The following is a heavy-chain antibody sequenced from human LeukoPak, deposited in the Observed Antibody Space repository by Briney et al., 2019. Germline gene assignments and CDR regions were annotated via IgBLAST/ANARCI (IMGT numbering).Heavy chain of an antibody. V-gene: IGHV4-4*07. CDR1: GGSISSYY. D-gene: IGHD2-8*02. CDR2: IYTSGST. CDR3: ARNYCTGGVCYVPGWFDP. Sequence: PSETLSLTCTVSGGSISSYYWSWIRQPAGKGLEWIVRIYTSGSTSYNPSLKSRVTMSVDTSKNQFSLKLSSVTAADTAVYYCARNYCTGGVCYVPGWFDPWGQGTLVTVSS. J-gene: IGHJ5*02.